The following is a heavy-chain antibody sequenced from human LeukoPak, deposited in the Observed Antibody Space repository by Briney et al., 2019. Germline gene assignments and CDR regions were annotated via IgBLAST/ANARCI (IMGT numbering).Heavy chain of an antibody. CDR1: EFSVGSNY. Sequence: GGSLRLSCAASEFSVGSNYMTWVRQAPGKGLEWVSLIYSGGSTYYADSVKGRFTISRDNSKNTLYLQMNSLRAEDTAVYYCARDQAHAFDIWGQGTMVTVSS. J-gene: IGHJ3*02. V-gene: IGHV3-66*01. CDR3: ARDQAHAFDI. CDR2: IYSGGST.